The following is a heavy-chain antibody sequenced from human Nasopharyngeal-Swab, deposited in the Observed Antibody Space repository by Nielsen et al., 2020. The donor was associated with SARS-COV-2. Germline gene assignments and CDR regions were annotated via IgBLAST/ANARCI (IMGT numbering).Heavy chain of an antibody. CDR3: ARDGLDYDFWSAYFMDV. J-gene: IGHJ6*02. D-gene: IGHD3-3*01. CDR2: ISSSRSYI. CDR1: GFTFNNYN. V-gene: IGHV3-21*01. Sequence: GEALKISWAASGFTFNNYNFNWVRQAQGKGLEWVSSISSSRSYIYYADSVKGRFTISRDNAKNSLYLQMNSLRAEDTAVYCCARDGLDYDFWSAYFMDVWGQGTTVTVSS.